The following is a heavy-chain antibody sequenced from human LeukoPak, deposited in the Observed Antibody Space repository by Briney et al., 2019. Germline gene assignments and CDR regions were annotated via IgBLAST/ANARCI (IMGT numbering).Heavy chain of an antibody. J-gene: IGHJ6*03. V-gene: IGHV3-43*02. D-gene: IGHD3-22*01. CDR1: GFTFEDSA. CDR2: ITGDGTTT. CDR3: AKPNNYYDSSGYPVAYYYYYMDV. Sequence: PGGSLRLSCAASGFTFEDSAMHWVRQAPGRGLEWVSLITGDGTTTYYADSVKGRFTISRDNNKNSLYLQMHSLRTEDTAFYYCAKPNNYYDSSGYPVAYYYYYMDVWGKGATVTVSS.